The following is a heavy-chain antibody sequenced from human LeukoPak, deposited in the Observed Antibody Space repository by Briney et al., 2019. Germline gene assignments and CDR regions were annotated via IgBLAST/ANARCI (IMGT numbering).Heavy chain of an antibody. V-gene: IGHV4-59*08. CDR2: IFHSGNT. J-gene: IGHJ4*02. CDR3: ARQPSGYYDRSGYYPYYFDY. CDR1: GGSFSPYC. D-gene: IGHD3-22*01. Sequence: PSETLSLTCTVSGGSFSPYCWTWVRQSPGKGLEWIGYIFHSGNTKYDASLKGRVTISLDTSVNQFSLKLSSVTAADTAVYYCARQPSGYYDRSGYYPYYFDYWGQGTLVTVSS.